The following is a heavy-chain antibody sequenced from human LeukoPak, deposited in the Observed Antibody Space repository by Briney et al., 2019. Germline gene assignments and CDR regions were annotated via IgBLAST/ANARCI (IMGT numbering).Heavy chain of an antibody. CDR3: AKSIEYCCADCYGYFDH. J-gene: IGHJ2*01. CDR2: VNHNSGAT. V-gene: IGHV1-2*06. D-gene: IGHD3-9*01. CDR1: GYTFIGYY. Sequence: VQVSCKPSGYTFIGYYMCWVRQAPGQGREWRGRVNHNSGATNYAQTFQGRVTMTRDTSISKAYMELTTLRSDDTAVYYCAKSIEYCCADCYGYFDHWGRGTLVTVSS.